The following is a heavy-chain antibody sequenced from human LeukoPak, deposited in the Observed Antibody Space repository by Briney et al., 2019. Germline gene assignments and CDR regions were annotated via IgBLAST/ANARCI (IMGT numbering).Heavy chain of an antibody. CDR1: GGSSSSSRYY. Sequence: ASETLSLTCTVSGGSSSSSRYYWGWIRQPPGKGLEWIGSIYYSGSTYYNPSLKSRATISVDTSKNQFSLKLSSVTAADTAVYYCARHPYHLLWLSWFDPWGQGTLVTVSS. V-gene: IGHV4-39*01. J-gene: IGHJ5*02. CDR3: ARHPYHLLWLSWFDP. CDR2: IYYSGST. D-gene: IGHD2-2*01.